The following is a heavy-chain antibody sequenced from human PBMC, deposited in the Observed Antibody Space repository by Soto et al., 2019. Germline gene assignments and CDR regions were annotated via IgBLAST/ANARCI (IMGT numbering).Heavy chain of an antibody. D-gene: IGHD2-15*01. Sequence: QVQLVESGGGVVQPGRSLRLSCAASGFTFSSYGMHWVRQAPGKGLEWVAVIWYDGSNKYYADSVKGRFTISRDNSKNTLYLQMNSLRAEDTAVHYCARDASFGYCSGGSCFRYYYGMDVWGQGTTATVSS. CDR3: ARDASFGYCSGGSCFRYYYGMDV. V-gene: IGHV3-33*01. J-gene: IGHJ6*02. CDR1: GFTFSSYG. CDR2: IWYDGSNK.